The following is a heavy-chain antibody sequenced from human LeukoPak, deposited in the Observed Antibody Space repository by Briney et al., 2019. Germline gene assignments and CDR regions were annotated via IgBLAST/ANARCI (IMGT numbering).Heavy chain of an antibody. D-gene: IGHD6-19*01. CDR3: ARGSAGYSSGWSYYYYYYYMDV. CDR2: IYYSGST. Sequence: PSETLSLTCTVSGGSISSSSYYWSWIRQPPGKGLEWIGYIYYSGSTNYNPSLKSRVTISVDTSKNQFSLKLSSVTAADTAVYYCARGSAGYSSGWSYYYYYYYMDVWGKGTTVTISS. V-gene: IGHV4-61*01. CDR1: GGSISSSSYY. J-gene: IGHJ6*03.